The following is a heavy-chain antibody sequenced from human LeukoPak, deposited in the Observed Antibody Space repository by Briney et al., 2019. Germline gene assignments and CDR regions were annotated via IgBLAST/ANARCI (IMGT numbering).Heavy chain of an antibody. CDR3: ARDVEVAPLKPDSATDAFDI. D-gene: IGHD2-21*01. CDR2: ISSSSSYI. J-gene: IGHJ3*02. V-gene: IGHV3-21*01. CDR1: GFTFSSYT. Sequence: GGSLRLSCAASGFTFSSYTMNWVRQAPGKGLEWVSSISSSSSYIYYAGSVKGRFTISRDNAKNSLYLQMNSLRAEDTAVYYCARDVEVAPLKPDSATDAFDIWGQGTMVTVSS.